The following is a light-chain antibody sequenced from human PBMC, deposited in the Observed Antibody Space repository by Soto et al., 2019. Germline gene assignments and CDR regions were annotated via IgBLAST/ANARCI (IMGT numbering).Light chain of an antibody. V-gene: IGKV2-28*01. J-gene: IGKJ1*01. CDR2: LGS. Sequence: DIVMTQSPLSLPVTPGEPASISCRSSQSLLHSNGYNYLDWYLQKPGQSPQLLIYLGSTRASGVPDRFSGSVSGTDFTLKISRVEAEDVGLYYCMQALQTPTFGQGTKVEIK. CDR1: QSLLHSNGYNY. CDR3: MQALQTPT.